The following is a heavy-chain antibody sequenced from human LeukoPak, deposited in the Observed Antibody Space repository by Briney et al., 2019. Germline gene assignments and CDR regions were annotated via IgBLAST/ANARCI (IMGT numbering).Heavy chain of an antibody. V-gene: IGHV3-21*01. J-gene: IGHJ4*02. CDR1: GGTFSSYN. CDR3: ARALKAFDC. CDR2: ISSGGHYI. Sequence: GGSLRLSCAASGGTFSSYNMHWVRQAPGKGLEWVSSISSGGHYIYYADSVKGRFTISRDNAKNSLYLQVNSLRAEGTAVYYCARALKAFDCWGQGTLVTVSS.